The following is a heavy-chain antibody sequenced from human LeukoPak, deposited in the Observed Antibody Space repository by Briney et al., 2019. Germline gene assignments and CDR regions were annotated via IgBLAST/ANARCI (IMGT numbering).Heavy chain of an antibody. Sequence: PGGSLRLSCAASGFTFSSYNMHWVRQVTGKGLEWVSGIGPVGDTYYPGSVKGRFTISRENAKNSLYLQMNSLRAGDAAVYYCARGSGHFDSSGYYVNPFDYWGQGTLVTVSS. D-gene: IGHD3-22*01. CDR1: GFTFSSYN. J-gene: IGHJ4*02. CDR2: IGPVGDT. V-gene: IGHV3-13*01. CDR3: ARGSGHFDSSGYYVNPFDY.